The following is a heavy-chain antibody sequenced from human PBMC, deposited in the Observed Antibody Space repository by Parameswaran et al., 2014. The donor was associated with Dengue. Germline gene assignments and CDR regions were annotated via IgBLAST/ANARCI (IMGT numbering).Heavy chain of an antibody. J-gene: IGHJ4*02. Sequence: VRPGSREGAGVGSQLLVVVVVGTYYADSVKGRFTISRDDSKNTLYLQMNSLRAEDTALYYCAKGGCTGTSCYVNYWGQGTLVTVSS. CDR2: LVVVVVGT. D-gene: IGHD2-2*01. V-gene: IGHV3-23*01. CDR3: AKGGCTGTSCYVNY.